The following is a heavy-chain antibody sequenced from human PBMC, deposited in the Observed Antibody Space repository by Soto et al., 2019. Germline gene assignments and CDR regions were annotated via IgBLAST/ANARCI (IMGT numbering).Heavy chain of an antibody. CDR1: GFTFSSYG. D-gene: IGHD6-6*01. CDR2: ISYDGSNK. J-gene: IGHJ4*02. V-gene: IGHV3-30*18. CDR3: AKDIVSSSPDY. Sequence: GGSLRLSCAASGFTFSSYGMHWVRQAPGKGLEWVAVISYDGSNKYYADSVKGRFTISRDNSKNTLHLQMNSLRAEDTAVYYCAKDIVSSSPDYWGQGTLVTVSS.